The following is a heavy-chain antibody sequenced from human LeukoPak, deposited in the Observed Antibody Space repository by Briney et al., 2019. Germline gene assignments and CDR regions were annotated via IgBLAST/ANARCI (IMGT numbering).Heavy chain of an antibody. D-gene: IGHD5-18*01. J-gene: IGHJ6*03. V-gene: IGHV1-69*06. CDR2: IIPIYGTT. CDR3: ARAVDTAMAGYYYYMDV. Sequence: SVKVSYKTSGGTFNSYVISWVRQAPGQGLEWMGGIIPIYGTTNYAQKIQGRVSIIAGRSTSIAYMELRSLRSDDTGVYYCARAVDTAMAGYYYYMDVWGKGTTVTVSS. CDR1: GGTFNSYV.